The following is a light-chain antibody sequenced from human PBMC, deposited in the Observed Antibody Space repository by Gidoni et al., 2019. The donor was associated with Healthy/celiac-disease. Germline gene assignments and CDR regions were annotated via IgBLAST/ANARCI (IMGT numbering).Light chain of an antibody. CDR3: QQLNSYPHT. V-gene: IGKV1-9*01. CDR2: AAS. CDR1: QGISSY. Sequence: IQLTQSPSFLSASVGDRVTITCWASQGISSYLACDQQKPGKAPKLLIYAASTLQSGVPSRFRGSGSRTEFIRTSSSLQPEDFATYYCQQLNSYPHTFGQGTKLEIK. J-gene: IGKJ2*01.